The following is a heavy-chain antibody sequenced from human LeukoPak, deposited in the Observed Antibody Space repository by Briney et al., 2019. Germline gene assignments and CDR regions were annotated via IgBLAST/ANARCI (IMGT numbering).Heavy chain of an antibody. Sequence: PSETLSLTCAVYGGSLSDYHWRWIRQPPGKGLEWIGEISHSGSTNYNPSLKSRVTISVDTSKNQFSLKLSSVTAADTAVYYCARVEIEAGGHVVDYWGQGTLVTVSS. D-gene: IGHD2-21*01. J-gene: IGHJ4*02. CDR1: GGSLSDYH. V-gene: IGHV4-34*01. CDR2: ISHSGST. CDR3: ARVEIEAGGHVVDY.